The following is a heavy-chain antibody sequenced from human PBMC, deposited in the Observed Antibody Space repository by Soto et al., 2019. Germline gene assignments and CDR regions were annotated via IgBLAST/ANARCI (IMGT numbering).Heavy chain of an antibody. J-gene: IGHJ4*02. D-gene: IGHD3-22*01. CDR3: TRDLHYDGARFDY. V-gene: IGHV3-49*03. Sequence: QPRGSMRRSCTASGFSWGDYDMSWFRQGPGKGLEWVGFIRSKAYGGTTEYAASVKGRFTISRDDSKSIAYLQMNSLKTEDTAVYYCTRDLHYDGARFDYWGQGTLVTVSS. CDR2: IRSKAYGGTT. CDR1: GFSWGDYD.